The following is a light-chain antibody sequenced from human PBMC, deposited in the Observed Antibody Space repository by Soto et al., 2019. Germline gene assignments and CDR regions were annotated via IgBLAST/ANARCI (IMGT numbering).Light chain of an antibody. CDR3: SSFTTSYFYV. CDR1: GSDIGAYNY. CDR2: GVT. Sequence: QSALTQPASVSGSPGQSITISYTGSGSDIGAYNYVSWYQQHPGKAPKLLIHGVTRRPSGVSSRFSASKSAYTASLTISGLQAEDEANYYCSSFTTSYFYVFGPGTKVTVL. J-gene: IGLJ1*01. V-gene: IGLV2-14*01.